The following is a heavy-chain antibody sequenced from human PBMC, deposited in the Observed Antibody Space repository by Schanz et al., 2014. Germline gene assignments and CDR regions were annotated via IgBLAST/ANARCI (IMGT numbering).Heavy chain of an antibody. J-gene: IGHJ3*01. V-gene: IGHV3-53*01. CDR3: ARDEGRDGYNLAFDV. CDR1: GFTVSSNY. D-gene: IGHD5-12*01. CDR2: VYMSAAST. Sequence: EVQLVESGGGLIQPGGSLRLSCAVSGFTVSSNYMSWVRQAPGKGLEWVSTVYMSAASTRYADSVKGRFIISRDSSKNTLFLQMNSLRPEDTALYFCARDEGRDGYNLAFDVWGHGTTVTFSS.